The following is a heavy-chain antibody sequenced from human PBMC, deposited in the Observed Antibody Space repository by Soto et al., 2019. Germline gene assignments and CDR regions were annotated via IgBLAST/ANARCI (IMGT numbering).Heavy chain of an antibody. Sequence: GGSLRLSCAASGFTFSSYAMSWVRQAPGKGLEWVSAISGSGGSTYYADSVKGRFTISRDNSKNTLYLQMNSLRAEDTAVYYCAKISPALTTIAAAGTDYFQHWGQGTLVTVSS. V-gene: IGHV3-23*01. J-gene: IGHJ1*01. D-gene: IGHD6-13*01. CDR1: GFTFSSYA. CDR3: AKISPALTTIAAAGTDYFQH. CDR2: ISGSGGST.